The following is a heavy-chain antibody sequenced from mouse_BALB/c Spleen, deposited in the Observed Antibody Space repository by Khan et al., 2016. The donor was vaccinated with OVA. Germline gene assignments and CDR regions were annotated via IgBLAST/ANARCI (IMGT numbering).Heavy chain of an antibody. J-gene: IGHJ3*01. CDR2: IYPGDGST. CDR1: GYTFTSYG. V-gene: IGHV1S56*01. D-gene: IGHD1-2*01. CDR3: ARGGYGSFAY. Sequence: QVQLKESGPELVKPGALVKMSCKAAGYTFTSYGINWVRQRPGQGLEWIGWIYPGDGSTKYNEKFKGKATLTADKSSSTAYMQLSSLTSENSAVYFWARGGYGSFAYWGQGTLVTVSA.